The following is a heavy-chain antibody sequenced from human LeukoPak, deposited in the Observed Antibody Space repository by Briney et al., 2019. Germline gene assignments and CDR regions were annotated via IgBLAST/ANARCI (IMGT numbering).Heavy chain of an antibody. V-gene: IGHV1-18*01. Sequence: ASVKVSCKASGYTFTSYGISWVRQAPGQGLEWMGWISAYNGNTNYAQKLQGRVTMTTDTSTSTAYMELRSLRSDDTAVYYCARGTPIAAADGYFDYWGQGTLVTVSS. CDR2: ISAYNGNT. D-gene: IGHD6-13*01. CDR1: GYTFTSYG. CDR3: ARGTPIAAADGYFDY. J-gene: IGHJ4*02.